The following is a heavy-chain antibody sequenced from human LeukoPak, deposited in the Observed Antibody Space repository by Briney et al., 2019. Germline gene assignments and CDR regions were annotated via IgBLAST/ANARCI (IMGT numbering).Heavy chain of an antibody. D-gene: IGHD1-26*01. CDR1: GFTFTSYW. Sequence: GGSLRLSCAASGFTFTSYWMQWVRQAPGKGLVWVSRINIDGSSTTYADSVKGRFTISRDDSKNSLYLQMNSLKAEDTAVYYCTRVVLVGTTYSYFDYWGQGTLVTVSS. J-gene: IGHJ4*02. CDR3: TRVVLVGTTYSYFDY. V-gene: IGHV3-74*01. CDR2: INIDGSST.